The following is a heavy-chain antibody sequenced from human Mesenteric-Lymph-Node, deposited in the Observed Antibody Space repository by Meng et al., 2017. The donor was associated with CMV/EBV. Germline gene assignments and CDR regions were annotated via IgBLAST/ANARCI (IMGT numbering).Heavy chain of an antibody. CDR1: GYTFSTYG. D-gene: IGHD2-2*01. CDR3: ARDGGRQLLLY. CDR2: ISAYNGNT. J-gene: IGHJ4*02. Sequence: ASVKVSCKGSGYTFSTYGIRWVGQAPGQGLEWMGWISAYNGNTNYAQNLQGRVTMTRDTSTSTVYMELSSLRSEDTAVYYCARDGGRQLLLYWGQGTLVTVSS. V-gene: IGHV1-18*01.